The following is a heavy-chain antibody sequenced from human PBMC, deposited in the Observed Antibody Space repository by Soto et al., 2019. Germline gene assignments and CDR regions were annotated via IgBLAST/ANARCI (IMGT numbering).Heavy chain of an antibody. CDR1: GGSISSYY. CDR3: ARVVGYDSSGYYGDAFDI. Sequence: QVQLQESGPGLVKPSETLSLTCTVSGGSISSYYWSWIRQPPGKGLEWIGYIYYSGSTNYNPSLKSRVTISVDTSKNQFSLKLSSVTAADTAVYYCARVVGYDSSGYYGDAFDIWGQGTMVTVSS. D-gene: IGHD3-22*01. V-gene: IGHV4-59*01. CDR2: IYYSGST. J-gene: IGHJ3*02.